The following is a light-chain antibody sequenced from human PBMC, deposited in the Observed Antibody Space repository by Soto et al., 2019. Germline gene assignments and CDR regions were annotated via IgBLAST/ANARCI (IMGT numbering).Light chain of an antibody. CDR1: SSDFNNYNR. CDR3: SLYTTYSTYV. J-gene: IGLJ1*01. CDR2: EVN. V-gene: IGLV2-18*01. Sequence: QSVLTQPPSVSGSPGQSVTISCTGTSSDFNNYNRVSWYQRPPGTGPKLIIFEVNNRPSGVPDRFSGSKSGNTASLTISGLQAEDEGEYYCSLYTTYSTYVFGPGTKVIVL.